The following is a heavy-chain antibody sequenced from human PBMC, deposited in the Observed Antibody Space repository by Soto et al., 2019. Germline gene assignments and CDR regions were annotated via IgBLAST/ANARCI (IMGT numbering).Heavy chain of an antibody. CDR3: ARGRPDGDHFDY. CDR2: IIPILGVA. V-gene: IGHV1-69*02. Sequence: QVQLVQSGTEVKKPGSSVKVCCKASGTFSSYTISWVRQAPGQGLEWMGRIIPILGVADYAQKLQGRVTITADKSTNTAYMELSSLRSEDTAVYYCARGRPDGDHFDYWGQGTLVTVSA. CDR1: GTFSSYT. D-gene: IGHD3-10*01. J-gene: IGHJ4*02.